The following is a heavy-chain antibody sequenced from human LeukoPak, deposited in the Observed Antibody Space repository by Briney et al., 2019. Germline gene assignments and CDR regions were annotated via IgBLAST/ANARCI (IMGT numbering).Heavy chain of an antibody. CDR3: AKDENRGGATPLDY. CDR2: ISRDGGST. V-gene: IGHV3-43*01. Sequence: GGSLRFSGAASGFTFDDYTMHWFRQAPGKVLKWAALISRDGGSTYYADSVKGRFTISRDNSKNSLYLQMNSLRTEDAAFYYCAKDENRGGATPLDYWGQGTLVTVSS. J-gene: IGHJ4*02. CDR1: GFTFDDYT. D-gene: IGHD1-26*01.